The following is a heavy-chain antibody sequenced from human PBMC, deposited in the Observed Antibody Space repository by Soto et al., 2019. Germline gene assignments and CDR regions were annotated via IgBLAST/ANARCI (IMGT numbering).Heavy chain of an antibody. J-gene: IGHJ2*01. D-gene: IGHD6-19*01. CDR3: ARDQAIAVAGTAGSGYFDL. Sequence: QVQLQESGPGLVKPSETLSLTCTVSGGSISSYYWSWIRQPPGKGLEWIGYIYYSGSTNYNPSLKSRVTISVDTSKNQFSLKLSSVTAADTAVYYCARDQAIAVAGTAGSGYFDLWGRGTLVTVSS. CDR1: GGSISSYY. CDR2: IYYSGST. V-gene: IGHV4-59*01.